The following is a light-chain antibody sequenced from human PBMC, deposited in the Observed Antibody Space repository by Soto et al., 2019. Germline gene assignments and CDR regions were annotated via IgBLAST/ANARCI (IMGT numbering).Light chain of an antibody. V-gene: IGKV2-30*01. CDR2: QIS. J-gene: IGKJ1*01. CDR1: QTLLRSDGSTY. Sequence: DIVMTQSPLSLPVTLGQPASISCRSNQTLLRSDGSTYLNWFQQRPGQSPRRLIYQISTRDPGVPDRFSGSGSGTDFTLKISRVEAEDVGVYYCMQATHWPRTFGQGTKVDIK. CDR3: MQATHWPRT.